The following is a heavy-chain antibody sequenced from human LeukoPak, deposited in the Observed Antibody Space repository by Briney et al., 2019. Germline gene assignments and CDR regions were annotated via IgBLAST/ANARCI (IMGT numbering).Heavy chain of an antibody. J-gene: IGHJ4*02. CDR3: ARDGTAMAHFDY. Sequence: ASVKVSCRASGYTFTGYYMHWVRQAPGQGLEWMGWINPNSGGTNYAQKFQGRVTMTRDTSISTAYMELSRLRSDDTAVYYCARDGTAMAHFDYCGQGTLVTVSS. CDR1: GYTFTGYY. CDR2: INPNSGGT. D-gene: IGHD5-18*01. V-gene: IGHV1-2*02.